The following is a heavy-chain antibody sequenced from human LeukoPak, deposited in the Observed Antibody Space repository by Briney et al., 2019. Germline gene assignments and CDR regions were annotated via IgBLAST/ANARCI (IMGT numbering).Heavy chain of an antibody. CDR2: IYYSGST. Sequence: SETLSLTCTVSGGSISSSSYYWGWIRQPPGKGLEWIGSIYYSGSTYYNPSLKSRVTISVDTSKNQFSLKLSSVTAADTAVYSWPRHTAENYNGFNRGGQGTLVTVSP. V-gene: IGHV4-39*07. D-gene: IGHD2/OR15-2a*01. J-gene: IGHJ5*02. CDR1: GGSISSSSYY. CDR3: PRHTAENYNGFNR.